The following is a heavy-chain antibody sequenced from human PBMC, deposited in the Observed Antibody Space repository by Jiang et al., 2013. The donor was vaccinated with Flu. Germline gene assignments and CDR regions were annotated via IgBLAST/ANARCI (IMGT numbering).Heavy chain of an antibody. Sequence: APGQRLEWMGWINAGNGNTKYSQKFQGRVTITRDTSASTAYMELSSLRSEDTAVYYCARYCSSTSCPFPRANNWFDPWGQGTLVTVSS. D-gene: IGHD2-2*01. CDR3: ARYCSSTSCPFPRANNWFDP. J-gene: IGHJ5*02. V-gene: IGHV1-3*01. CDR2: INAGNGNT.